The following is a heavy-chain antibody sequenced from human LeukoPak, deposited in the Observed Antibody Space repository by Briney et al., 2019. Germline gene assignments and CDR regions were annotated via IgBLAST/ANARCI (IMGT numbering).Heavy chain of an antibody. CDR1: GGTFSSYT. J-gene: IGHJ4*02. V-gene: IGHV1-8*03. D-gene: IGHD1-26*01. CDR2: MNPNSGNT. CDR3: ARGLRVIVGAISYYFDY. Sequence: ASVKVSCKASGGTFSSYTISWVRQATGQGLEWMGWMNPNSGNTGYAQKFQGRVTITRNTSISTAYMELSSLRSEDTAVYYCARGLRVIVGAISYYFDYWGQGTLVTVSS.